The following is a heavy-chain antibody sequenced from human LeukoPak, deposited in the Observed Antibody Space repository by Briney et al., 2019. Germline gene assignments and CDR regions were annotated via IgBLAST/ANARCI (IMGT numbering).Heavy chain of an antibody. CDR3: ARVDILTGSALDY. V-gene: IGHV4-4*02. J-gene: IGHJ4*02. CDR2: IYHSGST. CDR1: GGSISSSNW. Sequence: SGTLSLTCAVSGGSISSSNWWSWVRPPPGKGLEWIGEIYHSGSTNYNPSLKSRVTISVDKSKNQFSLKLSSVTAADTAVYYCARVDILTGSALDYWGQGTLVTVSS. D-gene: IGHD3-9*01.